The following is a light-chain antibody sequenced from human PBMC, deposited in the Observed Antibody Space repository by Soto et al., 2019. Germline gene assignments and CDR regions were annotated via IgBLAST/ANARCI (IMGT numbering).Light chain of an antibody. Sequence: QSVLTQPPSVTGAPGQRVTISCTGSNSNIGAGYDVHWYRQFPGTAPKLLIYGNSNRPSGVPDRFSGSKSGTSASLAITGLQAEDEADYYCQSYDSSLSGVVFGGGTKLTVL. J-gene: IGLJ2*01. CDR1: NSNIGAGYD. V-gene: IGLV1-40*01. CDR3: QSYDSSLSGVV. CDR2: GNS.